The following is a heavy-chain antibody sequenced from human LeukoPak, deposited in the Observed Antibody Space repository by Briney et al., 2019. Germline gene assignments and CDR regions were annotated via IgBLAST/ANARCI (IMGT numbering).Heavy chain of an antibody. V-gene: IGHV4-34*01. Sequence: PSETLSLTCAVYGGSFSGYYWSWIRQPPGKGLEWVGEINHSGSTNYNPSLKSRVTISVDTSKNQFSLKLSSVTAADTAVYYCARWGRFGHSSSWYRAGGNYFDYWGQGTLVTVSS. D-gene: IGHD6-13*01. CDR1: GGSFSGYY. CDR3: ARWGRFGHSSSWYRAGGNYFDY. J-gene: IGHJ4*02. CDR2: INHSGST.